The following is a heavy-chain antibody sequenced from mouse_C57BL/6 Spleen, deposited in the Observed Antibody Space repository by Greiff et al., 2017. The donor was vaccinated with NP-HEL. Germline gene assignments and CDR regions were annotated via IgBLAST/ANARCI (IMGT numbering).Heavy chain of an antibody. J-gene: IGHJ3*01. Sequence: EVQRVESGGGLVQPGGSLSLSCAASGFTFTDYYMSWVRQPPGKALEWLGFIRNKANGYTTEYSASVKGRFTISRDNSQSILYLQMNALRAEDSATYYCARLDSSGWAYWGQGTLVTVSA. D-gene: IGHD3-2*02. CDR3: ARLDSSGWAY. CDR1: GFTFTDYY. CDR2: IRNKANGYTT. V-gene: IGHV7-3*01.